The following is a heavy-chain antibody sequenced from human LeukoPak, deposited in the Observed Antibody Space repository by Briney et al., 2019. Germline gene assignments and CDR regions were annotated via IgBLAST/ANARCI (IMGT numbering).Heavy chain of an antibody. CDR1: GFTFSSYE. V-gene: IGHV3-48*03. J-gene: IGHJ4*02. CDR3: ARGGYCSSTSCYLSGVDY. CDR2: ISSSGSTI. Sequence: GGSLRLSCAASGFTFSSYEMNWVRQAPGKGLEWVSYISSSGSTIYYADSVKGRFTISRDNAKNSLYLQMNSLRAEDTAVNYCARGGYCSSTSCYLSGVDYWGQGTLVTVSS. D-gene: IGHD2-2*01.